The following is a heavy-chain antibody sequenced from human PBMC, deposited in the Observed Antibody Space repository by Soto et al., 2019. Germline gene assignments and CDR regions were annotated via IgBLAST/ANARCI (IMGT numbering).Heavy chain of an antibody. CDR2: VHYTGST. Sequence: PSETLSLTCTVSDGSISRSAFYWGWIRQPPGKGLEWIGSVHYTGSTYYNPSLKSRVTISVDSSKNHLSLKVSSVTAADTAVYYCARGGSSWYYYGMDGWGQGTTVTVSS. D-gene: IGHD6-13*01. CDR1: DGSISRSAFY. V-gene: IGHV4-39*07. J-gene: IGHJ6*02. CDR3: ARGGSSWYYYGMDG.